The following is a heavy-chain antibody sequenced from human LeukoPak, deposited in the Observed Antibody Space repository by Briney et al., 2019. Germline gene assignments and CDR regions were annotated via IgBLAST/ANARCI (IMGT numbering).Heavy chain of an antibody. J-gene: IGHJ4*02. D-gene: IGHD2-15*01. CDR3: AKTRCSSGSCSVDF. CDR2: ISSSGSTI. Sequence: GGSLRLSCAASGFTFSDYYMSWIRQAPGKGLEWVSYISSSGSTIYYADPVKGRFTISRDNSKNTLYLQMNSLRAEDTAVYYCAKTRCSSGSCSVDFWGQGSLVTVSS. V-gene: IGHV3-11*01. CDR1: GFTFSDYY.